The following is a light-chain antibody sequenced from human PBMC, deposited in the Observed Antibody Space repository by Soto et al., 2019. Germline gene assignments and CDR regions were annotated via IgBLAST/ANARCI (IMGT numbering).Light chain of an antibody. CDR1: QSISSW. CDR2: DAS. CDR3: QQYNSYRT. V-gene: IGKV1-5*01. J-gene: IGKJ1*01. Sequence: LSASVGDRVTITCRASQSISSWLAWYQQKPGKAPKLLIYDASSLQSGVPSRFSGSGSGTEFTLTISSLQPDDFATYYCQQYNSYRTFGQGTKVDIK.